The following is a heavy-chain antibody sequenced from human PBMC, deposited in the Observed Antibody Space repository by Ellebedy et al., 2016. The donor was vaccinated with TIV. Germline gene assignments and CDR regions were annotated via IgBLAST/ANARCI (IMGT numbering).Heavy chain of an antibody. CDR1: GFTFSSFG. V-gene: IGHV3-33*01. D-gene: IGHD3-22*01. CDR2: IWFDGSYK. CDR3: ARDKSPTMIALDY. Sequence: GESLKISCAASGFTFSSFGMHSVRQAPGKGLEWVAVIWFDGSYKYSADSVKGRFTVSRDNSKNTLYLQMNSLRSEDTAVYNCARDKSPTMIALDYWGQGTLVTVSS. J-gene: IGHJ4*02.